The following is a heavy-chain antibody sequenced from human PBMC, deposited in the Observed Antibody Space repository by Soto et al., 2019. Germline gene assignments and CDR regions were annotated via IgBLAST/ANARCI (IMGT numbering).Heavy chain of an antibody. V-gene: IGHV3-73*02. D-gene: IGHD2-8*01. CDR2: IRSKANNYAT. J-gene: IGHJ4*02. CDR1: GFTFSGSA. Sequence: EVQLVESGGGLVQPGGSLKLSCAASGFTFSGSAMDWVRQASGKGLEWVGRIRSKANNYATTYVVSVKGRFTISRDDSRNTAYLQMNSLKTEDTAVYYCARGVYGLWNGHPNGLAYWGQGTVVTVSS. CDR3: ARGVYGLWNGHPNGLAY.